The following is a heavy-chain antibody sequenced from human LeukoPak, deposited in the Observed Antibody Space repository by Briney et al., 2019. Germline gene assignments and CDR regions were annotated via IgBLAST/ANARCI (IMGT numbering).Heavy chain of an antibody. CDR3: ARGGPGFSSSWYGNWFDP. D-gene: IGHD6-13*01. J-gene: IGHJ5*02. CDR2: ISTYNGDT. V-gene: IGHV1-18*01. Sequence: ASVKVSCKASGYTFTTYHIIWVRRAPGLGLEWMGWISTYNGDTNYTQKPQGRVTMTTETSTSTAYMELRGLRSDDTAVYFCARGGPGFSSSWYGNWFDPWGQGTLVTVSS. CDR1: GYTFTTYH.